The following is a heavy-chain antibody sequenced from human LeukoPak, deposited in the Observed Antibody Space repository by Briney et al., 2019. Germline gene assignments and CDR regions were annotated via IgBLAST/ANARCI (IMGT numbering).Heavy chain of an antibody. CDR1: GGSFSGYY. CDR3: ASTAAYGSGSG. D-gene: IGHD3-10*01. Sequence: SETLSLTCAVYGGSFSGYYWSWIRQPPGKGLEWIGEINHSGSTNYNPSLKSRVTISVDTSKNQFSLKLSSVTAADTAVYYCASTAAYGSGSGWSQGTLVTVSS. CDR2: INHSGST. J-gene: IGHJ4*02. V-gene: IGHV4-34*01.